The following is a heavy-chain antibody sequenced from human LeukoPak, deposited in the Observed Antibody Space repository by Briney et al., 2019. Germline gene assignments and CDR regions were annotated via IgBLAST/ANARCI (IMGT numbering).Heavy chain of an antibody. CDR2: IIPILGIA. CDR1: GGTFSSYA. D-gene: IGHD2-21*02. Sequence: ASVKVSCKASGGTFSSYAISWVRQAPGQGLEWMGRIIPILGIANYAQKFRGRVTITADKSTSTAYMELSSLRSEDTAVYYCASNIVVVTAMQGFDYWGQGTLVTVSS. J-gene: IGHJ4*02. V-gene: IGHV1-69*04. CDR3: ASNIVVVTAMQGFDY.